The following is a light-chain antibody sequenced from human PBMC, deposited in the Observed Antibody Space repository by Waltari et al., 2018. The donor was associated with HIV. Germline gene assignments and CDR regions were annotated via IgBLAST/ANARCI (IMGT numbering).Light chain of an antibody. J-gene: IGKJ4*01. CDR2: AAS. CDR3: LQDYIFPLT. CDR1: QGIGND. Sequence: AIQMTQSPSSLSASVGDRVTITCRASQGIGNDLGWYQQKPGKAPKLLIFAASTLQSGVPSRFSGSGSGTDFTLTISSLHPEDFVTYYCLQDYIFPLTFGGGTKVEIK. V-gene: IGKV1-6*01.